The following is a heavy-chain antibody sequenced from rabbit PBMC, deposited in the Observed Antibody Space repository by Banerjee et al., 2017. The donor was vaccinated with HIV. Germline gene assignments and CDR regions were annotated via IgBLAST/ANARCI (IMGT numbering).Heavy chain of an antibody. J-gene: IGHJ4*01. D-gene: IGHD8-1*01. Sequence: QQQLEESGGGLVKPGGTLTLTCKASGIDFSSYYRMCWVRQAPGRGLELIACIYTTSGSTWYASWVNGRFTISRSTSLNTVDLQMTSLTAADTATYFCVRAGVYAGSSYDTFMDYFNLWGPGTLVTVS. CDR3: VRAGVYAGSSYDTFMDYFNL. CDR1: GIDFSSYYR. V-gene: IGHV1S43*01. CDR2: IYTTSGST.